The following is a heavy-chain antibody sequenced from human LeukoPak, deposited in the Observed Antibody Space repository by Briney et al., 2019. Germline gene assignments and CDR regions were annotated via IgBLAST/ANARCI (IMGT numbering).Heavy chain of an antibody. CDR2: IIPIFGTA. J-gene: IGHJ4*02. V-gene: IGHV1-69*06. CDR1: GGTFSSYA. CDR3: ARSSDGYSYYFDY. Sequence: ASVKVSCKASGGTFSSYAISWVRQAPGQGLEWMGGIIPIFGTANYAQKFQGRVTITADKSTSTAYMELSSLRSEDTAVYYCARSSDGYSYYFDYWGQGTLVTVSS. D-gene: IGHD5-24*01.